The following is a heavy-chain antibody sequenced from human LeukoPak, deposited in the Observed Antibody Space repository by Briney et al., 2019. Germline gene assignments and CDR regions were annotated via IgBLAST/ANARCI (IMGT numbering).Heavy chain of an antibody. J-gene: IGHJ4*02. V-gene: IGHV3-30*18. D-gene: IGHD6-13*01. Sequence: PGGSLRLSCAASGFTFSSYGMHWVRQAPGKGLEWVAVISYDGSNKYYADSVKGRFTISRDNSKNTLYLQMNSLRAEDTAVYYCAKDSYSSSWYVDYWGQGTLVTVSS. CDR3: AKDSYSSSWYVDY. CDR2: ISYDGSNK. CDR1: GFTFSSYG.